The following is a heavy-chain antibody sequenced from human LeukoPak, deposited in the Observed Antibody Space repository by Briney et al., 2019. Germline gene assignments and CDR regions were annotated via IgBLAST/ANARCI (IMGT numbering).Heavy chain of an antibody. CDR3: ARERVGYDSSGYWFYGMDV. CDR2: ISSSSSTI. V-gene: IGHV3-48*04. Sequence: PGGSLRLSCAASGFTFSSYSMNWVRQAPGKGLEWVSYISSSSSTIYYADSVKGRFTISRDNAKNSLYLQMNSLRAEDTAVYYCARERVGYDSSGYWFYGMDVWGQGTTVTVSS. J-gene: IGHJ6*02. CDR1: GFTFSSYS. D-gene: IGHD3-22*01.